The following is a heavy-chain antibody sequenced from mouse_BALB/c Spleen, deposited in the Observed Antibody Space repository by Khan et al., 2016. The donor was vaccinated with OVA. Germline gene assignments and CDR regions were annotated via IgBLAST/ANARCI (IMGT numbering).Heavy chain of an antibody. CDR1: GFTFSGFG. V-gene: IGHV5-17*02. J-gene: IGHJ2*01. CDR2: ISSDSNTI. D-gene: IGHD2-3*01. Sequence: EVELVESGGGLVQPGGSRKLSCAASGFTFSGFGMHWVRQAPEKGLEWVAFISSDSNTIYYADTVKGRSTIPRDNPKKTLFLQMTSLRSEDTAMYFCARTGYYYFDYWGQGTTLTVSS. CDR3: ARTGYYYFDY.